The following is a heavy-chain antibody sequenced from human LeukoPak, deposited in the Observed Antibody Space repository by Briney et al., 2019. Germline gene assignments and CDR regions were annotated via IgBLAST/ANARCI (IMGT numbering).Heavy chain of an antibody. CDR3: ARDPREYYYDS. Sequence: SETLSLTCAVYGGSFSGYYWSWIRQPPGKGLEWIGYIYYSGSTNYNPSLKGRVTISVDTSKNQFSLKLSSVTAADTAVYYCARDPREYYYDSWGQGTLVTVSS. CDR1: GGSFSGYY. J-gene: IGHJ4*02. V-gene: IGHV4-59*01. CDR2: IYYSGST. D-gene: IGHD3-22*01.